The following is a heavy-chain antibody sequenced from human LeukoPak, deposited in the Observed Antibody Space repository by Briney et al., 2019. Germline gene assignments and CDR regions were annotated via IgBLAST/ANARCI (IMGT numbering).Heavy chain of an antibody. CDR3: ARGGSSSSRLWFDP. D-gene: IGHD6-13*01. J-gene: IGHJ5*02. CDR2: IGTAGDT. V-gene: IGHV3-13*01. Sequence: GGSLRLSCAASGFTFSSYDMHWVRHATGKGLEWVSAIGTAGDTYYPGSVKGRFTISRENAKNSLCLQMNSLRAGDTAVYYCARGGSSSSRLWFDPWGQGTLVTVSS. CDR1: GFTFSSYD.